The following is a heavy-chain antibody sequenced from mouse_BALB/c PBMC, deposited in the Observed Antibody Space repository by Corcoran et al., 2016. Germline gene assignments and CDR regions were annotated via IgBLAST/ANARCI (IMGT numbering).Heavy chain of an antibody. J-gene: IGHJ2*01. CDR3: ARKWDYDYDGYFDY. CDR1: GYSFTGYY. V-gene: IGHV1S34*01. CDR2: ISCYNGAT. Sequence: LVKTGASVKISCKASGYSFTGYYMHWVKQSHGKSLEWIGYISCYNGATSYNQKFKGKATCTVDTSSRTAYMQFNSLTSEDSAVYYCARKWDYDYDGYFDYWGQGTTLTVSS. D-gene: IGHD2-4*01.